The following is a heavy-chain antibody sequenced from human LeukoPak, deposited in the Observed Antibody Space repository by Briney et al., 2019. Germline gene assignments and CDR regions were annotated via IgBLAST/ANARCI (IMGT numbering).Heavy chain of an antibody. Sequence: PGGSLRLSCAASGFTFSSYSMNWVRQAPGKGLECVAVIWYDGSYTYYAESVKGRFTISRDNSRNTLYLQMSSLRAEDTAVYYCAKPTSGDGSFLIDYWGQGTLVIVSS. CDR3: AKPTSGDGSFLIDY. CDR2: IWYDGSYT. V-gene: IGHV3-33*03. CDR1: GFTFSSYS. D-gene: IGHD1-26*01. J-gene: IGHJ4*02.